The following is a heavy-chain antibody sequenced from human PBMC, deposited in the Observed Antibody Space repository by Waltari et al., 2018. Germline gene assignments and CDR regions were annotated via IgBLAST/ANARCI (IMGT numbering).Heavy chain of an antibody. CDR1: RFSLTTYG. V-gene: IGHV3-30*03. CDR2: SSSYGSYE. J-gene: IGHJ6*02. CDR3: ATRDILGGSQNYYYYGMDV. Sequence: QVQLVESGGGVVQPGRSLRISCAASRFSLTTYGMHWVRQAPGKGLEWVAFSSSYGSYEYYPDAVKGRFTISRDNSNATLFLQMNSLRDEDTAVYYCATRDILGGSQNYYYYGMDVWGQGTRVTVSS. D-gene: IGHD1-26*01.